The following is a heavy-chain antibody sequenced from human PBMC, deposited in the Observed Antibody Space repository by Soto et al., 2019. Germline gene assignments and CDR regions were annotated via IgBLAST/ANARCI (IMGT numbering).Heavy chain of an antibody. CDR3: ARTPLTGNKRDYYFDY. D-gene: IGHD3-9*01. CDR1: GGSISSGNYY. V-gene: IGHV4-30-4*01. CDR2: IYYSGST. Sequence: QVQLQESGPGLVKPSQTRSLTCTVSGGSISSGNYYWSWIRQPPGKGLEWIGHIYYSGSTYYNPSLKSRVTISADTSKNQLSLKLSSVTAADTAVYYCARTPLTGNKRDYYFDYWGQGTLVTVSS. J-gene: IGHJ4*02.